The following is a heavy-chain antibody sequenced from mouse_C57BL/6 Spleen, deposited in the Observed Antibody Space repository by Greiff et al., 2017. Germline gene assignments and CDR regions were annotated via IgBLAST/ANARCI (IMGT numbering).Heavy chain of an antibody. CDR2: IYPGSGST. D-gene: IGHD2-1*01. CDR3: ARYYGNGAWFAY. J-gene: IGHJ3*01. V-gene: IGHV1-55*01. Sequence: QVQLQQSGAELVKPGASVKMSCKASGYTFTSYWITWVKQRPGQGLEWIGDIYPGSGSTNYNEKFKSKATLTVDTSSSTAYMQLSSLTSEDSAVYYCARYYGNGAWFAYWGQGTLVTVSA. CDR1: GYTFTSYW.